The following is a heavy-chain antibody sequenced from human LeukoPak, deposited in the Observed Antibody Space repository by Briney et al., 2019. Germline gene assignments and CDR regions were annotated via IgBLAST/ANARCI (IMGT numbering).Heavy chain of an antibody. CDR3: AKDRFPESYYYYYGMDV. J-gene: IGHJ6*02. Sequence: HPGGSLRLSCAASGFTFDDYTMHWVRQAPGKGLEWVSLISWDGGSTYYADSVKGRFTISRDNSKNSLYPQMNSLRTEDTALYYCAKDRFPESYYYYYGMDVWGQGTTVTVSS. CDR1: GFTFDDYT. CDR2: ISWDGGST. V-gene: IGHV3-43*01.